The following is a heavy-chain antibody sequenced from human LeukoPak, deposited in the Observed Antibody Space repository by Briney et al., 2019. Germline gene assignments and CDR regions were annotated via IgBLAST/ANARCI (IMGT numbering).Heavy chain of an antibody. D-gene: IGHD1-1*01. V-gene: IGHV4-34*01. Sequence: SETLSLTCAVYGGSFSGYYWSWIRQPPGKGLEWIGEINHSGSTNYNPSLKSRVTISVDTSKNQFSLKLSSVTAADTAVYYCARNADNWNDDDGIVSWFDPWGQGTLVTVSS. CDR1: GGSFSGYY. CDR3: ARNADNWNDDDGIVSWFDP. J-gene: IGHJ5*02. CDR2: INHSGST.